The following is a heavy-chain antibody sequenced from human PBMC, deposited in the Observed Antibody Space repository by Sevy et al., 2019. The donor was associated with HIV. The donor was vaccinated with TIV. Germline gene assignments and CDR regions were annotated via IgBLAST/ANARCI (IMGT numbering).Heavy chain of an antibody. CDR2: IYYGGST. V-gene: IGHV4-59*01. CDR1: GGSISSYY. D-gene: IGHD2-2*01. CDR3: ARVICGSINCEHRNTFDY. Sequence: SETLSLTCTVSGGSISSYYWSWIRQPPGKGLEWIGYIYYGGSTKYNPSLKSRVTISVDTSKNQFSLKLSAGTAADTAVYYCARVICGSINCEHRNTFDYWGQGTLVTVSS. J-gene: IGHJ4*02.